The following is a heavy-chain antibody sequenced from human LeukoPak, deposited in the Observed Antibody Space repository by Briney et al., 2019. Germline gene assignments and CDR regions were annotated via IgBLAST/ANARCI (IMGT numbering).Heavy chain of an antibody. CDR2: IIPMFATP. Sequence: SVKVSCKASGGTVTSYAISWVRQAPGQGLEWMGEIIPMFATPNYAQKFQGRVSITADKSASTVNMELSSLRSEDTAVYYYARRPSCSSTVCRPRAFDNWGQGTLVTVSS. V-gene: IGHV1-69*06. CDR1: GGTVTSYA. J-gene: IGHJ4*02. D-gene: IGHD2-2*01. CDR3: ARRPSCSSTVCRPRAFDN.